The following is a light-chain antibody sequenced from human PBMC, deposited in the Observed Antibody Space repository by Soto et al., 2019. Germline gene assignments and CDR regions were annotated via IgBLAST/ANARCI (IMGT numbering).Light chain of an antibody. CDR3: QQYNSYLLT. V-gene: IGKV1-5*03. CDR1: QSISSW. J-gene: IGKJ3*01. CDR2: KAS. Sequence: DIQMTQSPSTLSASVGDRVTITCRASQSISSWLAWYQQKPGKAPKLLIYKASSLESGVPSRFSGSGFGTEFTLTISSLQPDDFATYYCQQYNSYLLTFGPGTTVDIK.